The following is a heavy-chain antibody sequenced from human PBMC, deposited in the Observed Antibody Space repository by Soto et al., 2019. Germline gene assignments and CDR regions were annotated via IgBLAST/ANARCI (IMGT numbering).Heavy chain of an antibody. Sequence: EVQLVESGGGLVQPGGSLRLSCAASGFSFNIYWMHWVRQAPGKGLVWVSRIHSDGTTTMYADSVKGRFSISRDNAENTVYLQMNSLRVEDTAVYYCARDSFSRNWHSLGTLDYWGQGALVTVSS. D-gene: IGHD6-13*01. CDR1: GFSFNIYW. J-gene: IGHJ4*02. CDR3: ARDSFSRNWHSLGTLDY. V-gene: IGHV3-74*03. CDR2: IHSDGTTT.